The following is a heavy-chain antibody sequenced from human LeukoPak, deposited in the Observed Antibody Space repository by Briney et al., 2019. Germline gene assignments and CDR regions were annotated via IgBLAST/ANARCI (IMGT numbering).Heavy chain of an antibody. J-gene: IGHJ4*02. CDR2: ISSSSSYI. CDR1: GFTFSSYS. Sequence: PGGSLRLSCAASGFTFSSYSMNWVRQAPGKGLEWVSSISSSSSYIYYADSVKGRFTISRDNAKNSLYLQMNSLRAEDTAVYYCARDLYSSAWYGIHWGQGTLVTVSS. CDR3: ARDLYSSAWYGIH. V-gene: IGHV3-21*01. D-gene: IGHD6-19*01.